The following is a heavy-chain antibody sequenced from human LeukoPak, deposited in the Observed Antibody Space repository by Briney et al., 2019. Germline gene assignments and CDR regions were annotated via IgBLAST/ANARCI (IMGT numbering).Heavy chain of an antibody. J-gene: IGHJ4*02. CDR1: GFTFSSYS. V-gene: IGHV3-48*01. D-gene: IGHD1-1*01. CDR3: AKDALGDWNANYFDY. CDR2: ISSSSSTI. Sequence: GGSLRLSCAASGFTFSSYSMNWVRQAPGKGLEWVSYISSSSSTIYYADSVKGRFTISRDNSKNTLYLQMNSLRAEDTAVYYCAKDALGDWNANYFDYWGQGTLVTVSS.